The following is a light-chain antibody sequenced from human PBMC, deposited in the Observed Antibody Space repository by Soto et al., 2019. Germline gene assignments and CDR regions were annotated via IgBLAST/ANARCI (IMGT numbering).Light chain of an antibody. CDR2: DVS. CDR1: QSLLYSVGNTY. CDR3: MQRTHVPIT. V-gene: IGKV2D-29*01. Sequence: DVVVTQTPLSLSVTPGQPASMSCKSSQSLLYSVGNTYLYWYLQRPGQPPQLLIYDVSNRFSGVPDRFSGSGSGTDFTLKISRVEAEDVGVYYCMQRTHVPITFGQGTRLEIK. J-gene: IGKJ5*01.